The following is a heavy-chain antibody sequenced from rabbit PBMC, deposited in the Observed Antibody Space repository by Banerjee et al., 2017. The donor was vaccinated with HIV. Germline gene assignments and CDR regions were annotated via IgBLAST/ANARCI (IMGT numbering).Heavy chain of an antibody. D-gene: IGHD3-1*01. CDR3: VRVGGDL. V-gene: IGHV1S40*01. J-gene: IGHJ4*01. Sequence: QSLEESGGDLVKPGASLTLTCTASGFSFSSSYYMCWVRQAPGKGLEWIACIYAGSSGSTYYASWAKGRFTISKTSSTTVTLQLNSLTAADTATYFCVRVGGDLWGPGTLVT. CDR1: GFSFSSSYY. CDR2: IYAGSSGST.